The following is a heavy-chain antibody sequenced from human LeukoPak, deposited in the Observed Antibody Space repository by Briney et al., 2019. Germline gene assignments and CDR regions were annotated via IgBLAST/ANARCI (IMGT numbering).Heavy chain of an antibody. D-gene: IGHD2-15*01. V-gene: IGHV3-21*01. CDR2: ISSSSSYI. J-gene: IGHJ5*02. Sequence: PGGSLRLSCAASGFTFSSYSMNWVRQAPGKGLEWVSSISSSSSYIYYADSVKGRFTISRDNAKNSLYLQMNSLRAEDTAVYYCARDVENCNGGSCYSRNWFDPWGQGTLVTVSS. CDR3: ARDVENCNGGSCYSRNWFDP. CDR1: GFTFSSYS.